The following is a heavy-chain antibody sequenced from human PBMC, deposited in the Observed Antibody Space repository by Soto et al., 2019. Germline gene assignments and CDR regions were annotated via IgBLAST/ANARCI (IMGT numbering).Heavy chain of an antibody. V-gene: IGHV1-69*13. Sequence: SVKVSCKASGGTFSSYAISWVRQAPGQGLEWMGGIIPIFGTANYAQKFQGRVTITADESTSTAYMELSSLRSEDTAVYYCASGYDYVWGSYRYNGMDVWGQGATVTVSS. CDR3: ASGYDYVWGSYRYNGMDV. CDR2: IIPIFGTA. D-gene: IGHD3-16*02. J-gene: IGHJ6*02. CDR1: GGTFSSYA.